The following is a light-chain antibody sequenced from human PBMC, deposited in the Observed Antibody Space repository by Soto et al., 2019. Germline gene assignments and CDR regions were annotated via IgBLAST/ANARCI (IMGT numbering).Light chain of an antibody. CDR1: QGIGNY. CDR3: QKYSSAPRT. CDR2: AAS. J-gene: IGKJ1*01. Sequence: DIQMTQSPSSLSASVGDRVTITCRASQGIGNYLAWYQQKPGKVPRLLIYAASTLQSGVPSRFSGSGSGTDFTLAISSLQPEDVASYYCQKYSSAPRTFGQGTKVEIK. V-gene: IGKV1-27*01.